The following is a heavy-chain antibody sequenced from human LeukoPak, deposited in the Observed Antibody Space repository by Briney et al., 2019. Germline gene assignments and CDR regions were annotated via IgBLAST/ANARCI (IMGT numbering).Heavy chain of an antibody. V-gene: IGHV3-30-3*01. CDR2: ISYDGSNK. D-gene: IGHD3-10*01. CDR1: GFTFSSYA. J-gene: IGHJ4*02. Sequence: GGSLRLSCAASGFTFSSYAMPRVRQAPGKGLEWVAVISYDGSNKYYADSVKGRFTISRDNSKNTLYLQMNSLRAEDTAVYYCARDYARFGELTPFPWGQGTLVTVSS. CDR3: ARDYARFGELTPFP.